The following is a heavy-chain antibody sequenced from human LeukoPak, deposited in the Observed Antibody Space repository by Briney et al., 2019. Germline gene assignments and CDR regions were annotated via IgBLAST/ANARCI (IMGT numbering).Heavy chain of an antibody. J-gene: IGHJ6*04. CDR1: GGTFSSYA. Sequence: SVKASCKASGGTFSSYAISWVRQAPGQGLEWMGGIIPIFGTANYAQKFQGRVTITADASPSTAYMELSSVRAEDTAVYYCASVTTADATGGMDVWGKGTTVTVSS. CDR2: IIPIFGTA. D-gene: IGHD4-17*01. V-gene: IGHV1-69*13. CDR3: ASVTTADATGGMDV.